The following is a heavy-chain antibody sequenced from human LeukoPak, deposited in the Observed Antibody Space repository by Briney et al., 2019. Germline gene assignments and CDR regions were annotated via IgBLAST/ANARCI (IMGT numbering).Heavy chain of an antibody. CDR1: GYTFTSYA. D-gene: IGHD2-21*02. CDR3: ARGYCGGDCYGD. CDR2: INAGNGNT. V-gene: IGHV1-3*03. J-gene: IGHJ1*01. Sequence: ASVKVSCKASGYTFTSYAMHWVRQAPGQRLEWMGWINAGNGNTKYSQKFQGRVTITRDTSASTAYMELSSLRAEDMAVYYCARGYCGGDCYGDWGQGTLVTVSS.